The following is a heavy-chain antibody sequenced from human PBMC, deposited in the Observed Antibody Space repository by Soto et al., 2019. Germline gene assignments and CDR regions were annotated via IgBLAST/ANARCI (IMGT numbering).Heavy chain of an antibody. CDR1: GYTLYELS. CDR2: FDPEDGET. V-gene: IGHV1-24*01. J-gene: IGHJ4*02. CDR3: ATGLSTYRTFDY. D-gene: IGHD1-1*01. Sequence: ASVKVSCKVSGYTLYELSMHWVRQAPGKGLEWMGGFDPEDGETIYAQKFQGRVTMTEDTSTDTAYMELSSLRSEDTAVYYCATGLSTYRTFDYWGQGTLVTVSS.